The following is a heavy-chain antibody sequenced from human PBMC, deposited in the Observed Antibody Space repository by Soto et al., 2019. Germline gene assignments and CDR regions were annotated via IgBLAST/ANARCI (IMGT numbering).Heavy chain of an antibody. CDR2: ISSSSSYI. CDR1: GFTFSSYS. D-gene: IGHD1-1*01. Sequence: PGGSLRLSCAASGFTFSSYSMNWVRQAPGKGLEWVSSISSSSSYIYYADSVKGRFTISRDNAKNSLYLQMNSLRAEDTAVYYCASLNDVGWFDPWGQGTLLTVSS. CDR3: ASLNDVGWFDP. J-gene: IGHJ5*02. V-gene: IGHV3-21*01.